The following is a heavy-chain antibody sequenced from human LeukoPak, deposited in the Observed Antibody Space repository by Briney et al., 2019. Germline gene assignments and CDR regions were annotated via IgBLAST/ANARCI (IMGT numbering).Heavy chain of an antibody. CDR2: INPSGGGT. CDR1: GYTFNNYY. V-gene: IGHV1-46*02. CDR3: ARVLGDYVWFDP. Sequence: ASVKVSCKASGYTFNNYYMHWVRQAPGQGLEWMGIINPSGGGTSYAQKFQGRVTMTSDMSTSTVYMELSSLRSEDTAVYYCARVLGDYVWFDPWGQGTLVTVSS. J-gene: IGHJ5*02. D-gene: IGHD4-17*01.